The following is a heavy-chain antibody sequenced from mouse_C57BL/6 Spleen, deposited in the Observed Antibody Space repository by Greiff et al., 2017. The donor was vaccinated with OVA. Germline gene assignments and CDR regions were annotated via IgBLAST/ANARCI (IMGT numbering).Heavy chain of an antibody. Sequence: DVQLVESGGGLVKPGGSLKLSCAASGFTFSSYAMSWVRQTPEKRLEWVATISDGGSYTYYPDNVKGRFTISRDNAKNNLYLQMSHLKSEDTAMYYCARGFAYWGQGTLVTVSA. V-gene: IGHV5-4*01. CDR2: ISDGGSYT. J-gene: IGHJ3*01. CDR1: GFTFSSYA. CDR3: ARGFAY.